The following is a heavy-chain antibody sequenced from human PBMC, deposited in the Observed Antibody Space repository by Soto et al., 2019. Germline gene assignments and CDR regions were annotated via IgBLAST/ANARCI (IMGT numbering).Heavy chain of an antibody. D-gene: IGHD3-22*01. J-gene: IGHJ4*02. CDR3: ARASGSYDSSVRRRRDFDY. CDR1: GGSISSYY. V-gene: IGHV4-59*01. CDR2: IYYSGST. Sequence: SETLSLTCTVSGGSISSYYWRWIRQPPGKGLEWIGYIYYSGSTNYNPSLKSRVTISVDTSKNQFSLKLSSVTAADTAVYYCARASGSYDSSVRRRRDFDYWGQGTLVTVSS.